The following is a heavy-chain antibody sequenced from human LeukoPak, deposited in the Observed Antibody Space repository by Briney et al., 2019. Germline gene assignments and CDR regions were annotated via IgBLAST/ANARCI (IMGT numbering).Heavy chain of an antibody. CDR3: ARENLYYDFWSGYPRYYFDY. D-gene: IGHD3-3*01. V-gene: IGHV1-18*01. CDR1: GYTFTSYG. Sequence: ASVKVSCKASGYTFTSYGISWVRQAPGQGLEWMGWISAYNGNTNYALKLQGRVTMTTDTSTSTAYMELRSLRSDDTAVYYCARENLYYDFWSGYPRYYFDYWGQGTLVTVSS. CDR2: ISAYNGNT. J-gene: IGHJ4*02.